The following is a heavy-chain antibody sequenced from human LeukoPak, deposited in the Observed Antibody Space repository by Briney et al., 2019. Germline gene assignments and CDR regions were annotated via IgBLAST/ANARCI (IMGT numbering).Heavy chain of an antibody. CDR3: ARYYYDSSGLDY. Sequence: GSLRLSCAASGFTFSSYGMHWVRQAPGKGLEWVAVIWYDGSNKYYADSVKGRFTISRDNSKNTLYLQMNSLRAEDTAVYYCARYYYDSSGLDYWGQGTLVTVPS. V-gene: IGHV3-33*01. J-gene: IGHJ4*02. CDR1: GFTFSSYG. D-gene: IGHD3-22*01. CDR2: IWYDGSNK.